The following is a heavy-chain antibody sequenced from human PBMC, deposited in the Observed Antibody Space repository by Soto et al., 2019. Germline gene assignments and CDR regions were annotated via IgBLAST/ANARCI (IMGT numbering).Heavy chain of an antibody. CDR2: IYYSGST. V-gene: IGHV4-59*02. D-gene: IGHD1-26*01. CDR1: GGSVSGFS. Sequence: LSLTCVVYGGSVSGFSWGWIRQPPGKGLEWIGYIYYSGSTNYNPSLKSRVTISVDTSKNQFSLKLSSVTAADTAVYYCARENPRSGSYDYWGQGTLVTVSS. J-gene: IGHJ4*02. CDR3: ARENPRSGSYDY.